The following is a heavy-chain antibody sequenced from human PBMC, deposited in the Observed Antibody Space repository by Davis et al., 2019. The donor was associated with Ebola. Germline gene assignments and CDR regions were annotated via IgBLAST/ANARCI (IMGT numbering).Heavy chain of an antibody. CDR1: GYTFISYG. CDR2: ISAYNRNT. D-gene: IGHD4/OR15-4a*01. Sequence: ASVKVSCKASGYTFISYGISWVRQAPGQGLEWMGWISAYNRNTNYAQKLQGRVTMTTDTSTSTAYMELRSLRSDDTAVYYCARDGHRGASDQTGDYWGQGTLVTVSS. J-gene: IGHJ4*02. CDR3: ARDGHRGASDQTGDY. V-gene: IGHV1-18*01.